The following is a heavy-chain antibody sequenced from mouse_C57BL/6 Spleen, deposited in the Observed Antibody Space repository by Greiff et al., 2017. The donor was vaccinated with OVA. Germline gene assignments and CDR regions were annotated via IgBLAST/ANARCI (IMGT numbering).Heavy chain of an antibody. CDR3: ARAPFAY. CDR1: GFTFSDYG. V-gene: IGHV5-17*01. Sequence: EVMLVESGGGLVKPGGSLKLSCAASGFTFSDYGMHWVRQAPEKGLEWVAYISSGSSTIYYADTVKGRFTISRDNANNTLFLQMTSLRSEDTAMYYCARAPFAYWGQGTLVTVSA. J-gene: IGHJ3*01. CDR2: ISSGSSTI.